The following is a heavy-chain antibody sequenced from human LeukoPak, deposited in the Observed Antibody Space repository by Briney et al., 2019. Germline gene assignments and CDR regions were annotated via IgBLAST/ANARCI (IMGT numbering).Heavy chain of an antibody. J-gene: IGHJ3*02. CDR3: TTGAPFAPIWFGEFDAFDI. Sequence: PGGSLRPSCAASGFTFSNAWMSWVRQAPGKGLEWVGRIKSKTDGGTTDYAAPVKGRFTISRDDSKNTLYLQMNSLKTEDTAVYYCTTGAPFAPIWFGEFDAFDIWGQGTMVTVSS. CDR2: IKSKTDGGTT. V-gene: IGHV3-15*01. CDR1: GFTFSNAW. D-gene: IGHD3-10*01.